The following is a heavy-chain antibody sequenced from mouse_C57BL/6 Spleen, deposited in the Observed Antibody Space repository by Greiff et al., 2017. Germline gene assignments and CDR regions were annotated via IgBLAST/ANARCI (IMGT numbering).Heavy chain of an antibody. D-gene: IGHD6-1*01. CDR1: GFTFSDYY. CDR3: ARARAALYYFDY. Sequence: EVQLVESEGGLVQPGSSMKLSCTASGFTFSDYYMAWVRQVPEKGLEWVANINYDGSSTYYLDSLKSRFIISRDNAKNILYLQMSSLKSEDTATYYCARARAALYYFDYWGQGTTLTVSS. J-gene: IGHJ2*01. CDR2: INYDGSST. V-gene: IGHV5-16*01.